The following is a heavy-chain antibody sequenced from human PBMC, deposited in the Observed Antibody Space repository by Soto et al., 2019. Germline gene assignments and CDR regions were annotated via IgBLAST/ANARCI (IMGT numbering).Heavy chain of an antibody. D-gene: IGHD2-15*01. J-gene: IGHJ6*02. CDR1: GFTFSSYA. CDR2: ISGSGGST. V-gene: IGHV3-23*01. Sequence: PGGSLRLSCAASGFTFSSYAMSWVRQAPGKGLEWVSAISGSGGSTYYADSVKGWFTISRDNSKNTLYLQMNSLRAEDTAVYYCAKSSSKDSYYYYGMDVWGQGTTVTVSS. CDR3: AKSSSKDSYYYYGMDV.